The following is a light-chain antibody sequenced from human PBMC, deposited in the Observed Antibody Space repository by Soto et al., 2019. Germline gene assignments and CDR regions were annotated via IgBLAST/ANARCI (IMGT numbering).Light chain of an antibody. CDR3: QQDYNLPT. CDR1: QSVSSSY. Sequence: EIVMTQSPATLSLSPGERATLSCRASQSVSSSYLSWYQQKPGQAPRLLIYGASTRATGIPARFSGSGSGTDFTLTISSLQTEDFAVYYCQQDYNLPTFGGGTKVDIK. CDR2: GAS. J-gene: IGKJ4*01. V-gene: IGKV3D-7*01.